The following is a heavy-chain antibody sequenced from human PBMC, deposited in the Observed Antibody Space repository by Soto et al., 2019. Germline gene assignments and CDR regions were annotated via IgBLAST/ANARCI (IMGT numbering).Heavy chain of an antibody. CDR3: ARPMILDNYGMDV. CDR2: TYYSGST. Sequence: SETLSLTCTVSGGSISSSSYYWGWIRQPPGKGLEWIGSTYYSGSTYYNPSLKSRVTISVDTSKNQFSLKLSSVTAADTAVYYCARPMILDNYGMDVWGQGTTVT. D-gene: IGHD3-3*01. CDR1: GGSISSSSYY. V-gene: IGHV4-39*01. J-gene: IGHJ6*02.